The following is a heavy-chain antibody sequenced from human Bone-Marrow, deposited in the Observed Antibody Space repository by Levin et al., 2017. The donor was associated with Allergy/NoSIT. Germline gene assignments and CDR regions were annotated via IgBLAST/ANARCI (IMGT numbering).Heavy chain of an antibody. CDR2: VNSGGTT. J-gene: IGHJ4*02. CDR3: ARINPITYWSSDY. V-gene: IGHV4-4*07. D-gene: IGHD1-1*01. CDR1: GDPITSYY. Sequence: SETLSLTCTVSGDPITSYYWSWIRQSAGKGLEYIGRVNSGGTTDYNPSLRSRVTVSVDTSKNQFSLKLTSVTAADTAVYYCARINPITYWSSDYWGQGTLVTVSS.